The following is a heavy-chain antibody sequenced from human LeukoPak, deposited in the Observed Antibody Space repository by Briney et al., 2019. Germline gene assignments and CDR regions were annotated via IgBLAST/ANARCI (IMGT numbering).Heavy chain of an antibody. D-gene: IGHD1-26*01. J-gene: IGHJ4*02. CDR1: GASISGDY. Sequence: SETLSLTCTVSGASISGDYWTWIRQPAGTGLEWIGRIYTSGSTIYNPSLKRRVTMSVDTSKNQFSLRLNSVTAADTAVYYCASLRERSYYARGFDYWGQGTLVTVSS. V-gene: IGHV4-4*07. CDR2: IYTSGST. CDR3: ASLRERSYYARGFDY.